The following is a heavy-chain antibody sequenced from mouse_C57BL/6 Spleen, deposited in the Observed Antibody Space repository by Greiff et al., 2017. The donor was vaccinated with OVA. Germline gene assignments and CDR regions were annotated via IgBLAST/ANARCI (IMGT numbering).Heavy chain of an antibody. CDR2: IDPEDGDT. CDR1: GFNIKDYY. CDR3: TTDDGFYLCAY. V-gene: IGHV14-1*01. D-gene: IGHD2-3*01. J-gene: IGHJ3*01. Sequence: EVQLQQSGAELVRPGASVKLSCTASGFNIKDYYMHWVKQRPEQGLEWIGRIDPEDGDTEYAPKFQGKATMTADTSSNTAYLQLSSLTSEDTAVYYCTTDDGFYLCAYWGQGTLFTVSA.